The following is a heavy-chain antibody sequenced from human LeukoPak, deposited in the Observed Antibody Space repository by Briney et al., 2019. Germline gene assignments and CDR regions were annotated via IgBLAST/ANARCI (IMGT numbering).Heavy chain of an antibody. CDR2: LNSDGSDT. V-gene: IGHV3-74*01. D-gene: IGHD3-22*01. J-gene: IGHJ5*02. CDR3: ARRGDSSGYYVS. Sequence: GGSLRLSCAASGFTFSNHRMDWVRQAPGKGLVWVSRLNSDGSDTIYADSVKGRFTISRVNAKNTLYLQMDSLRAEDTAVYYCARRGDSSGYYVSWGQGTLVTVSS. CDR1: GFTFSNHR.